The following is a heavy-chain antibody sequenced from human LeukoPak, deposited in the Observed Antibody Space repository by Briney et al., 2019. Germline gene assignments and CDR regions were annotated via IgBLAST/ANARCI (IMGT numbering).Heavy chain of an antibody. CDR2: IYHSGTT. V-gene: IGHV4-4*02. J-gene: IGHJ4*02. CDR3: ARFDYGDFLFDY. Sequence: PSETLSLTCAVSGGSISSSHWWSWVRQPPGKGLEWIGEIYHSGTTNYNPSLENRVTMSVDKSKNHFSLKLTSVTAADTAVYYCARFDYGDFLFDYWGQGALVTVSS. D-gene: IGHD4-17*01. CDR1: GGSISSSHW.